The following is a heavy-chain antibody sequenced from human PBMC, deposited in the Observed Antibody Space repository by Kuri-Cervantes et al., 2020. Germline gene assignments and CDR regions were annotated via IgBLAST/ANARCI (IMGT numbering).Heavy chain of an antibody. CDR3: ARDIGYQAAPVFQH. CDR2: ISSSGSTT. V-gene: IGHV3-48*03. CDR1: GFTFSSYE. D-gene: IGHD3-22*01. Sequence: GGSLRLSCAASGFTFSSYEMNRVRQAPGKGLEWVSYISSSGSTTYYADSVRGRFTISRDNSKNTLYLQMNSLRAEDTAVYYCARDIGYQAAPVFQHWGQGTLVTVSS. J-gene: IGHJ1*01.